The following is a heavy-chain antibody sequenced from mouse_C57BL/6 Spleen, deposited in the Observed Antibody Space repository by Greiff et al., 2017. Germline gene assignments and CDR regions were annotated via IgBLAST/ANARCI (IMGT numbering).Heavy chain of an antibody. D-gene: IGHD1-1*01. V-gene: IGHV1-55*01. J-gene: IGHJ3*01. CDR2: IYPGSGST. CDR3: ARGWDYGSSSRFAY. CDR1: GYTFTSYW. Sequence: QVQLQQPGAELVKPGASVKMSCKASGYTFTSYWITWVKQRPGQGLEWIGDIYPGSGSTNYNEKFKSKATLTVDTSSSTAYMQLSSLTSEDSAVYYCARGWDYGSSSRFAYWGQGTLVTVSA.